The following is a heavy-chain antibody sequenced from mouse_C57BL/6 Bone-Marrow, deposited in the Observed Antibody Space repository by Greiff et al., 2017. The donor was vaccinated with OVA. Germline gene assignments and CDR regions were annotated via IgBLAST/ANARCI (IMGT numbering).Heavy chain of an antibody. CDR2: IDPENGDT. CDR1: GFNIKDDY. J-gene: IGHJ1*03. V-gene: IGHV14-4*01. CDR3: TAYDGYYDWYCDV. Sequence: VQLQQSGAELVRPGASVKLSCTASGFNIKDDYMHWVKQRPEQGLEWIGWIDPENGDTEYASKFQGKATITADTSSNTAYLQLSSLTSEDTAVYYCTAYDGYYDWYCDVWGTGTTVTVSS. D-gene: IGHD2-3*01.